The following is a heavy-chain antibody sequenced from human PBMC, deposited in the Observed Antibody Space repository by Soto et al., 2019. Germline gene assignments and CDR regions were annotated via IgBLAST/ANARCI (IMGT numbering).Heavy chain of an antibody. D-gene: IGHD3-16*02. CDR3: RGELSLGIYFDY. CDR2: IYSGGST. Sequence: EVQLVESGGGLVQPGGSLRLSCAASGFTVSSNYMSWVRQAPGKGLEWVSVIYSGGSTYYADSVKGRFTISRDNSKNTLYLQMTSLRAEDTAVYYCRGELSLGIYFDYWGQGTLVTVSS. J-gene: IGHJ4*02. CDR1: GFTVSSNY. V-gene: IGHV3-66*01.